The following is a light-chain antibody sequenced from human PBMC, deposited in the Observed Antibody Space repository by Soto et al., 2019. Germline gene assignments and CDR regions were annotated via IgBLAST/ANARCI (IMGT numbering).Light chain of an antibody. J-gene: IGKJ1*01. CDR3: LQDSSYPRT. V-gene: IGKV1-6*01. CDR1: QGIRTE. Sequence: AIQMTQSPSSLSASVGDRVTITCRASQGIRTELGWYQQRPGRAPKLLIYGASTLQSGVPSRFSGSGSGTDFTHTISDLQPEDFATYYCLQDSSYPRTFGQGTKIDIK. CDR2: GAS.